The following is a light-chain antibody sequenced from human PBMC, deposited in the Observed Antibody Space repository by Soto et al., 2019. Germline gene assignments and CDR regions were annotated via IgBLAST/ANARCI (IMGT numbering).Light chain of an antibody. CDR1: QSVSSSY. CDR3: QQYGSSLFT. V-gene: IGKV3-20*01. Sequence: EIVLTQSPGNLSLSPGERATLSCRASQSVSSSYLAWYQQKPGQAPRLLIYGASSSATGIPDRFSGSGSGTDFTLTISRLEPEDFAVYYCQQYGSSLFTFGPGTKVDIK. J-gene: IGKJ3*01. CDR2: GAS.